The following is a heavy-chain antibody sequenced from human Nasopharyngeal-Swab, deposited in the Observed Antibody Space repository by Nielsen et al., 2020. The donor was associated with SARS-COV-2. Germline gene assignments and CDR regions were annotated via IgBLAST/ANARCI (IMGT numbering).Heavy chain of an antibody. CDR3: ARSGDCSGGRCNDAFDI. Sequence: SGPTLVKPTQTLTLTCTFSGFSLSTSGMWVSWIRQPPGKALEWLALIDWGDDDYYITSLKTRLSISQDTSKNQVVLTMTNMDPVDTATYYCARSGDCSGGRCNDAFDIWGQGTMVTVSS. J-gene: IGHJ3*02. V-gene: IGHV2-70*01. D-gene: IGHD2-15*01. CDR2: IDWGDDD. CDR1: GFSLSTSGMW.